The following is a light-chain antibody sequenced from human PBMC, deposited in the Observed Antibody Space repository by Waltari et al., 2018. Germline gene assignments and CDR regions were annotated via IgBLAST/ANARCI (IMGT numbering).Light chain of an antibody. J-gene: IGKJ1*01. CDR3: QHYLRLPVT. Sequence: SCKASQSVNRALAWYQQKPGQAPRLLIYGIFDRAAGTPDRFSGSGSGTDFSLTISRLEPEDFAVYYCQHYLRLPVTFGQGTRVEVE. V-gene: IGKV3-20*01. CDR1: QSVNRA. CDR2: GIF.